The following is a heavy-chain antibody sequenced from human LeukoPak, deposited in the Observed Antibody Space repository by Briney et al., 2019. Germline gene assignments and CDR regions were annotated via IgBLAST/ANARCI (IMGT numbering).Heavy chain of an antibody. D-gene: IGHD3-9*01. Sequence: SETLSLTCAVYGGSFSGYYWSWIRQPPGKGLEWIGEINHSGSTNYNPSLKSRVTISVDTSKNQFSLKLSSVTAADTAAYYCARGRLRYFDWGQGTLVTVSS. CDR2: INHSGST. J-gene: IGHJ4*02. CDR3: ARGRLRYFD. V-gene: IGHV4-34*01. CDR1: GGSFSGYY.